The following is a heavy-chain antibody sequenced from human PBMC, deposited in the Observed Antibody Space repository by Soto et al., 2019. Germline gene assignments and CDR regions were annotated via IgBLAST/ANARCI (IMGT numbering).Heavy chain of an antibody. V-gene: IGHV1-18*01. Sequence: QVQMVQSGAEVNKPGASVKVSCKASGYTFTSYGISWVRQAPGQGLEWMGWISTYNGNTNYAQKLQGRVSMTTGTCTSTAYMELRSLRSDDTAVYYCARMGNCIGRSCYWYGMDVWGQGTTVTVSS. D-gene: IGHD2-15*01. CDR2: ISTYNGNT. CDR3: ARMGNCIGRSCYWYGMDV. J-gene: IGHJ6*02. CDR1: GYTFTSYG.